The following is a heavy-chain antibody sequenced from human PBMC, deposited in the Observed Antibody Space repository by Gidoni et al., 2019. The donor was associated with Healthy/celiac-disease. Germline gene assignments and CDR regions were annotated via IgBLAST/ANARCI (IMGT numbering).Heavy chain of an antibody. J-gene: IGHJ6*03. Sequence: QVQLQESGPGLVKPSETLSLTCTVSGGSISSYYWSWIRQPAGKGLEWIGRIYTSGSTNYNPSLKSRVTMSVDTSKNQFSLKLSSVTAADTAVYYCARGKYGDCSSTSCYPPYYYYMDVWGKGTTVTVSS. CDR1: GGSISSYY. CDR2: IYTSGST. V-gene: IGHV4-4*07. CDR3: ARGKYGDCSSTSCYPPYYYYMDV. D-gene: IGHD2-2*01.